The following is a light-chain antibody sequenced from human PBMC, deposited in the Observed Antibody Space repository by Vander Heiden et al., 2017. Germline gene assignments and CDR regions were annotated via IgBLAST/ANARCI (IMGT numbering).Light chain of an antibody. V-gene: IGKV4-1*01. Sequence: DIVMTQSPGSLAVSLGERATINRKSSQSVLYSSNNKNYLAWYQQKPGQPPKLLIYWASTRESGVPDRFSGSGSGTDFTLTISSLQAEDVAVYYCQQYYSNPRTFGPGTKVEIK. J-gene: IGKJ3*01. CDR2: WAS. CDR3: QQYYSNPRT. CDR1: QSVLYSSNNKNY.